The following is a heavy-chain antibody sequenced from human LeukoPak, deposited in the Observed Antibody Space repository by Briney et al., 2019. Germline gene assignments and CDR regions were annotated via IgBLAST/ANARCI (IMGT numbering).Heavy chain of an antibody. J-gene: IGHJ3*02. CDR1: GFTFSSYG. Sequence: GRSLRLSCAASGFTFSSYGMHWVRQAPGKGLEWVAVIWYDGSNKYYADSVKGRFTISRDNSKNTLYLQMNSLRAEDTAVYYCAREWGDIVVVSSQAFDIWGQGTMVTVSS. CDR3: AREWGDIVVVSSQAFDI. CDR2: IWYDGSNK. V-gene: IGHV3-33*01. D-gene: IGHD2-21*01.